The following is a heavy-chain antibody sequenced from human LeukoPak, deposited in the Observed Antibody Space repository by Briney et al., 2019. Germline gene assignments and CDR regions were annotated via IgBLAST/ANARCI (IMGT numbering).Heavy chain of an antibody. J-gene: IGHJ4*02. D-gene: IGHD2-15*01. CDR3: ARGYCSGGSCYFNYFDY. CDR2: ISSSSSYI. CDR1: GFTFSSYS. Sequence: GGSLRLSCAASGFTFSSYSMNWVRQAPGKGLEWVSSISSSSSYIYYADSVKGRFTTSRDNAKNSLYLQMNSLRAEDTAVYYCARGYCSGGSCYFNYFDYWGQGTLVTVSS. V-gene: IGHV3-21*01.